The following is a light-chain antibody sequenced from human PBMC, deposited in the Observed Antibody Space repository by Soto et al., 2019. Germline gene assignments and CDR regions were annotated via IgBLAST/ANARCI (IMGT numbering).Light chain of an antibody. Sequence: DIQLTQSPSFLSASVGDRVTITCRASQGISSYLAWYQQKPGKAPKLLIYAPSTLQSGVPSRFSGSGSGTEFTLTTSSLQPEDFATYYFQQLNSYPLFGSVSKVDIK. V-gene: IGKV1-9*01. CDR1: QGISSY. CDR2: APS. CDR3: QQLNSYPL. J-gene: IGKJ3*01.